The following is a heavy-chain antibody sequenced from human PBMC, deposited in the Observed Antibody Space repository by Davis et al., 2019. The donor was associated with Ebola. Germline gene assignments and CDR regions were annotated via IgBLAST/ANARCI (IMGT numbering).Heavy chain of an antibody. CDR3: ARDSTIVGILFGAFDI. Sequence: GGSLRLSCAASGFTFSSYGMHWVRQAPGQGLEWVAVIWSDGSNKYYADSVKGRFTISRDNSKNTLYLQMNSLRAEDTAVYYCARDSTIVGILFGAFDIWGQGTMVTVSS. CDR2: IWSDGSNK. D-gene: IGHD3-3*01. CDR1: GFTFSSYG. V-gene: IGHV3-33*01. J-gene: IGHJ3*02.